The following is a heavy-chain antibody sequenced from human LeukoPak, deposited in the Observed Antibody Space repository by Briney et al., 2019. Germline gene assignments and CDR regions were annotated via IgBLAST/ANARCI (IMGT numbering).Heavy chain of an antibody. V-gene: IGHV3-66*01. D-gene: IGHD6-19*01. Sequence: SGGSLRLSCAASGFTVSSNYMSWVRQAPGKGLEWVSVIYSGGSTYYADSVKGGFTISRDNSKNTLYLQMNSLRAEDTAVYYCARDRPVAGTTYPYYFDYWGQGTLVTVSS. CDR3: ARDRPVAGTTYPYYFDY. CDR2: IYSGGST. J-gene: IGHJ4*02. CDR1: GFTVSSNY.